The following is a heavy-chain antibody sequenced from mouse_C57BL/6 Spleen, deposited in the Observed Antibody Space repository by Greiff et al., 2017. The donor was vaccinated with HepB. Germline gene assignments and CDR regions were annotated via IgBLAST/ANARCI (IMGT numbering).Heavy chain of an antibody. CDR3: ARGITTVVAPMDY. CDR2: IYPGSGNT. J-gene: IGHJ4*01. Sequence: VQLQQSGAELVRPGASVKLSCKASGYTFTDYYINWVKQRPGQGLEWIARIYPGSGNTYYNEKFKGKATLTAEKSSSTAYMQLSSLTSEDSAVYFCARGITTVVAPMDYWGQGTSVTVSS. CDR1: GYTFTDYY. V-gene: IGHV1-76*01. D-gene: IGHD1-1*01.